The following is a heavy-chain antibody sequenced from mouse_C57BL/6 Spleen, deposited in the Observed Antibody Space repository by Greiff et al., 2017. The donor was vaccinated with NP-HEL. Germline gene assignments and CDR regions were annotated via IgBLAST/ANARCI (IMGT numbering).Heavy chain of an antibody. CDR2: IDPSDSYT. CDR3: ARSWGSSPYYAMDY. CDR1: GYTFTSYW. Sequence: QVQLQQPGAELVMPGASVKLSCKASGYTFTSYWLHWVKQRPGQGLEWIGEIDPSDSYTNYKQKFKGKSTLTVDNSSSTAYMRLSSLTSEDSAVYYCARSWGSSPYYAMDYWGQGTSVTVSS. D-gene: IGHD1-1*01. V-gene: IGHV1-69*01. J-gene: IGHJ4*01.